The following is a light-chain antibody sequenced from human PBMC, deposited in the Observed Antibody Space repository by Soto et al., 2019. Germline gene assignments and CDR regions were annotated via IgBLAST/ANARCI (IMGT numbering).Light chain of an antibody. J-gene: IGKJ1*01. CDR2: AAS. CDR1: QGISSY. Sequence: AIRMTQSPSSLSSSTGDRFTIACRASQGISSYLAWYQQKPGKAPKLLIYAASTLQSRVPSRFSGSGSGTDFTLTISCLQSEDFATYYCQQYYSYPWTFGQGTKV. CDR3: QQYYSYPWT. V-gene: IGKV1-8*01.